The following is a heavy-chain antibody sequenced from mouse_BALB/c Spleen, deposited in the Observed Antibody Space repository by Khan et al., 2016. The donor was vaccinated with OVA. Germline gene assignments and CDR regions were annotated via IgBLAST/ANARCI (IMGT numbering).Heavy chain of an antibody. CDR2: INTHSGVP. CDR1: GYTFTTAG. Sequence: QIQLVQSGPELKKPGETVRISCKASGYTFTTAGIQWVQKMPGKGLKWIGWINTHSGVPNYAEDFKGRFAFSLEISVNTAYLQITNLKYEDTATFVCAEGEASYCGNDGGAMEYWGQGTTVTVSS. CDR3: AEGEASYCGNDGGAMEY. V-gene: IGHV9-4*02. J-gene: IGHJ4*01. D-gene: IGHD2-14*01.